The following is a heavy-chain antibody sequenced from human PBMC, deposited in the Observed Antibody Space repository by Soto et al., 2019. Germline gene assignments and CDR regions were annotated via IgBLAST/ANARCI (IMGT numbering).Heavy chain of an antibody. J-gene: IGHJ3*02. V-gene: IGHV3-74*01. CDR1: GFTFSSYW. CDR2: IESDGSST. CDR3: ARDMDDSIGDDAFDI. Sequence: HPAGSLTLSCAASGFTFSSYWTHWVRQAPGKGLVWVSRIESDGSSTSYADSVKGRFTISRDNDKNTLYLQMNSLRAEDTAVYYCARDMDDSIGDDAFDIWGQGTMVTVSS. D-gene: IGHD3-22*01.